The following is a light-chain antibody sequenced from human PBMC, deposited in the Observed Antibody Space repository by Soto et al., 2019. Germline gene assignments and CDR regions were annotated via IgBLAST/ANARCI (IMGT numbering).Light chain of an antibody. CDR1: QSISSW. V-gene: IGKV1-5*03. CDR2: KAS. CDR3: QQYNSSPT. Sequence: DIQMTQSPSTLSASVGDRVTITCRASQSISSWLAWYQQKPGKAPKLLIYKASSLESGVPSRFSGSGSGTEFTLTISSLQPDDFANYYCQQYNSSPTFGQGTRWIS. J-gene: IGKJ1*01.